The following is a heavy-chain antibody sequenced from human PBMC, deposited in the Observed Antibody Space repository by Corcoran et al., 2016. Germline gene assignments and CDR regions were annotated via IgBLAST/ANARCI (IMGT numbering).Heavy chain of an antibody. CDR2: IYSGGST. Sequence: EVQLVESGGGLIQPGGSLRLSCAASGFTVSSNYMSWVRQAPGKGLEWVSVIYSGGSTYSADSVKGRFTISRDNSKNTLYLQMNSLRAEDTAVYYCARGADVGGSGYPEYFQHWGQGTLVTVAS. D-gene: IGHD3-22*01. V-gene: IGHV3-53*01. J-gene: IGHJ1*01. CDR3: ARGADVGGSGYPEYFQH. CDR1: GFTVSSNY.